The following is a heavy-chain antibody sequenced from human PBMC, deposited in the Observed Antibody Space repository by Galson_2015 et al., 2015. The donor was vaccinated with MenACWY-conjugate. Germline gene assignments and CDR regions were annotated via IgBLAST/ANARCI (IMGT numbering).Heavy chain of an antibody. V-gene: IGHV6-1*01. J-gene: IGHJ4*02. CDR1: GDSVFSNSAA. CDR2: TYYKSKWYN. CDR3: AREVMFSRSFYAIDY. Sequence: CAISGDSVFSNSAAWNWIRQSPSRGLEWLGRTYYKSKWYNDYAASVKSRMTIHPDTSKNLISLQLNSVTPEDTAVYYCAREVMFSRSFYAIDYWGQGTRVTVSS. D-gene: IGHD6-13*01.